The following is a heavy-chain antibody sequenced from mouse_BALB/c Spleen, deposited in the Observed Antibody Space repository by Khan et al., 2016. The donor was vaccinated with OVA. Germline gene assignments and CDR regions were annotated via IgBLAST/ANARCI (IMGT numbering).Heavy chain of an antibody. V-gene: IGHV5-17*02. CDR1: GFTFSSFG. Sequence: EVELVESGGGLVQPGGSRKLSCAASGFTFSSFGMHWVRQAPEKGLEWVAYISSGSSTIYYADTVKGRFTISRDNPNNTLFLQMTSLRSEDTAIYYCARWGCSGYGWFAYWGQGTLVTVSA. CDR3: ARWGCSGYGWFAY. J-gene: IGHJ3*01. D-gene: IGHD3-1*01. CDR2: ISSGSSTI.